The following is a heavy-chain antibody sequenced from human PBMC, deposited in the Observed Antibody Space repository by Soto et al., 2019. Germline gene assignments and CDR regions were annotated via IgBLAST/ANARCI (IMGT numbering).Heavy chain of an antibody. CDR2: IYTDGTT. CDR1: GDSISDYFY. D-gene: IGHD2-15*01. CDR3: AREVRGGFTGIFDQ. V-gene: IGHV4-4*07. J-gene: IGHJ4*02. Sequence: QVQLQGSGPGQVKPSETLSLTYTVSGDSISDYFYWSWIRQPAGKCLEWIVRIYTDGTTKYNPSLKSRVTLSLDKSKNQFSLRLSSVTAADTAVYYFAREVRGGFTGIFDQWGRGSRVTVSS.